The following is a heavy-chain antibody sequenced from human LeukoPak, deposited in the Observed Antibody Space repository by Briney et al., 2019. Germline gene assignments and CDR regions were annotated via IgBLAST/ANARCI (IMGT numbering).Heavy chain of an antibody. CDR3: ARVSNELGYCGGGTCLGFDY. J-gene: IGHJ4*02. D-gene: IGHD2-15*01. CDR2: IYTSGST. CDR1: GGSISSGSYY. V-gene: IGHV4-61*02. Sequence: SETLSLTCTVSGGSISSGSYYWSWIRQPAGKGLERIGRIYTSGSTNYNPSLKSRVTISLDTSKNQFSLKLSSVTAADTAVYYCARVSNELGYCGGGTCLGFDYWGQGTLVTVSS.